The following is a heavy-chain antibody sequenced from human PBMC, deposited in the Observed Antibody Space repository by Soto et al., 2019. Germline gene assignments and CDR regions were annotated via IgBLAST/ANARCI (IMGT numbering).Heavy chain of an antibody. Sequence: GASVKVSCKASGYTFTSYGISWVRQAPGQGLEWMGWISAYNGNTNYAQKLQGRVTMTTDTSTSTAYMELRSLRSDDTAVYYCARDSARVVTAILDYGGQGTLVTGSS. CDR1: GYTFTSYG. CDR2: ISAYNGNT. CDR3: ARDSARVVTAILDY. D-gene: IGHD2-21*02. J-gene: IGHJ4*02. V-gene: IGHV1-18*01.